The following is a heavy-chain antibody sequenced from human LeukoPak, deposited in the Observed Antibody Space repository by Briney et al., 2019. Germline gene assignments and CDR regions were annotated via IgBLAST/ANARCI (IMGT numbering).Heavy chain of an antibody. D-gene: IGHD3-16*01. V-gene: IGHV1-18*01. CDR1: GYTFTKYG. Sequence: VASVKVSCKASGYTFTKYGIIWARQAPGQGLEWMGWISPYSGNTDYAQKFQGRVTMTTDTSASTVYMELRSLRSDDTAIYYCARGYGDDYWGQGALLTVSS. CDR3: ARGYGDDY. J-gene: IGHJ4*02. CDR2: ISPYSGNT.